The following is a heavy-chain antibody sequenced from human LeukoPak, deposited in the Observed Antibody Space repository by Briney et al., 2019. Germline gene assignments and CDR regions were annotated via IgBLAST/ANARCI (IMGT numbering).Heavy chain of an antibody. V-gene: IGHV4-59*01. D-gene: IGHD6-19*01. CDR1: GGSISSYY. J-gene: IGHJ4*02. CDR2: IYYSGST. CDR3: ARDRGGWYVEYFDY. Sequence: PSETLSLTCTVSGGSISSYYWSWIRQPPGKGLAGIGYIYYSGSTNYNPSLKSRVPISVDTSKNQFSLKLSSVTAADTAVYYCARDRGGWYVEYFDYWGQGTLVTVSS.